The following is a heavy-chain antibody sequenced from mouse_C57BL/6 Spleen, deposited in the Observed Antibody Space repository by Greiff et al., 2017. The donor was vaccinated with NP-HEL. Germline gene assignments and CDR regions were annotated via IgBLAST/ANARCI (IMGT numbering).Heavy chain of an antibody. Sequence: VQLQQPGPELVKPGASVKISCKASGYTFTDYYMNWVKQSHGKSLEWIGDINPNNGGTSYNQKFKGKATLTVDKSSSTAYMELRSLTSEDSAVYYCARSGYYGSSLWYFDVWGTGTTVTVSS. CDR3: ARSGYYGSSLWYFDV. CDR1: GYTFTDYY. J-gene: IGHJ1*03. CDR2: INPNNGGT. V-gene: IGHV1-26*01. D-gene: IGHD1-1*01.